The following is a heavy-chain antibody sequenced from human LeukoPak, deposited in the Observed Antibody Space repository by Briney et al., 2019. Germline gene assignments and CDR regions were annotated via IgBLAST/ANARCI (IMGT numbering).Heavy chain of an antibody. CDR2: ISSSSSTI. Sequence: LTGGSLRLSCATSGFTFSSYSMNWVRQAPGKGLEWVSYISSSSSTIYYADSVKGRFTISRDNAKNSLYLQMNGLRDEDTAVYYSVLGEDFDYWGQGTLVTVSS. CDR3: VLGEDFDY. V-gene: IGHV3-48*02. CDR1: GFTFSSYS. J-gene: IGHJ4*02.